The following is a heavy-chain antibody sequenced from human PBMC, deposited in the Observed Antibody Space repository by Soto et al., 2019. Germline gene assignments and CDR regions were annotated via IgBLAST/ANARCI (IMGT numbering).Heavy chain of an antibody. J-gene: IGHJ4*02. Sequence: GGSLRLSCAASGFTFSSYDMHWVRQATGKGLEWVSAIGTAGDTYYPGSVKGRFTISRENAKNSLYLQMNSLRVGDTAVYYYARVGKRSGWQPYDYCGQGTLGTV. CDR1: GFTFSSYD. D-gene: IGHD6-19*01. CDR3: ARVGKRSGWQPYDY. V-gene: IGHV3-13*01. CDR2: IGTAGDT.